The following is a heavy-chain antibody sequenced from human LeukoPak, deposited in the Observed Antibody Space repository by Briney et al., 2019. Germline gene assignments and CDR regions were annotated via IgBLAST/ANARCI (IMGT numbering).Heavy chain of an antibody. CDR3: ARDEDSSGWTGGPFDY. V-gene: IGHV4-59*12. D-gene: IGHD6-19*01. CDR1: GGSLSSYY. Sequence: SETLSLTCTVSGGSLSSYYWSWIRQPPGKGLEWIGYIYYSGSTNYKSSLKSRVTISVDTSKNQFSLKLSSVTAADTAVYYCARDEDSSGWTGGPFDYWGQGTLVTVSS. CDR2: IYYSGST. J-gene: IGHJ4*02.